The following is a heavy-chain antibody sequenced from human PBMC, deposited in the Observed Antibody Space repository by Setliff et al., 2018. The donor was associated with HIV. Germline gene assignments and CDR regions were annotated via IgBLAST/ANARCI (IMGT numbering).Heavy chain of an antibody. D-gene: IGHD3-10*01. J-gene: IGHJ4*02. V-gene: IGHV4-39*07. CDR3: ARDPLFGYYYGSGRPSPYYFDY. CDR1: GGSISGSSYY. Sequence: PSETLSLTCTVSGGSISGSSYYWGWIRQSPEKGLEWIGSIYYSGSTYYNPSLKSRVTISVDTSKNQFSLKLSSVTAADTAVYYCARDPLFGYYYGSGRPSPYYFDYWGQGTLVTVSS. CDR2: IYYSGST.